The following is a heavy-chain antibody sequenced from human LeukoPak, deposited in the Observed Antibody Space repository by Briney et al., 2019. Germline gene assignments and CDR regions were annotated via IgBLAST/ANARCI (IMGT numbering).Heavy chain of an antibody. Sequence: GGSLRLSCAASGFTFSSYWMSWVRQAPGKGLERVANIKQDGSEKYYVDSVKGRFTISRDNAKNSLYLQMNSLRAEDTAVYYCARPDVLRYFDWLKSPYYFDYWGQGTLVTVSS. D-gene: IGHD3-9*01. CDR2: IKQDGSEK. J-gene: IGHJ4*02. V-gene: IGHV3-7*01. CDR3: ARPDVLRYFDWLKSPYYFDY. CDR1: GFTFSSYW.